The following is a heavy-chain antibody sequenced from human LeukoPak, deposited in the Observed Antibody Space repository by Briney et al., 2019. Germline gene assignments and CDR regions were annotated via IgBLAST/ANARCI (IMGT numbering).Heavy chain of an antibody. J-gene: IGHJ4*02. CDR3: ARQTSYSSGWYRGYFDY. Sequence: SETLSLTCAVSGGSISSGGYSWSWIRQPPGKGLEWIGYIYHSGSTYYNPSLKSRVTISVDRSKNQFSLKLSSVTAADTAVYYCARQTSYSSGWYRGYFDYWGQGTLVTVSS. CDR1: GGSISSGGYS. CDR2: IYHSGST. D-gene: IGHD6-19*01. V-gene: IGHV4-30-2*02.